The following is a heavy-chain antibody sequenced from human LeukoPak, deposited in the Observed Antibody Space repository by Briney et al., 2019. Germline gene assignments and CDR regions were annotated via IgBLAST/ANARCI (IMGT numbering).Heavy chain of an antibody. CDR2: ISANSRTI. CDR3: ARDIYCDSRDCYTGSFDH. J-gene: IGHJ4*02. Sequence: PGGSLRLSCAASGFTFSTYSMNWVRQAPGKGLEWLSFISANSRTIYYADSVKGRFTISRDNAKNSLYLQMYSLRVEDTAMYYCARDIYCDSRDCYTGSFDHWGQGTLVTVSS. D-gene: IGHD2/OR15-2a*01. CDR1: GFTFSTYS. V-gene: IGHV3-48*01.